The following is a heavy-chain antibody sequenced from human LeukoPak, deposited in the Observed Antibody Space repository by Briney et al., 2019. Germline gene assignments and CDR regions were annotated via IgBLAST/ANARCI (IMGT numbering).Heavy chain of an antibody. Sequence: AGGSLRLSCSASGFTFSTYNMNWVRQAPGKGLEWVSSISSSSSYIYYADSVKGRFTISRDNAKNSLYLQMNSLRAEDTAVYYCARDLTAHSYGYIEAFDIWGQGTMVTVSS. J-gene: IGHJ3*02. D-gene: IGHD5-18*01. CDR3: ARDLTAHSYGYIEAFDI. CDR1: GFTFSTYN. CDR2: ISSSSSYI. V-gene: IGHV3-21*01.